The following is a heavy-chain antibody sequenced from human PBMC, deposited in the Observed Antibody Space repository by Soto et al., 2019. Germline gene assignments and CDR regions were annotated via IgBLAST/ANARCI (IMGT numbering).Heavy chain of an antibody. CDR1: GGSFSGYY. CDR3: ARANYDILTGYRP. CDR2: INHSGST. D-gene: IGHD3-9*01. Sequence: PSETLSLTCAVYGGSFSGYYWSWIRQPPGKGLEWIGEINHSGSTNYNPSLKSRVTISVDTSKNQFSLKLSSVTAADTAVYYCARANYDILTGYRPGGQGTLVTVSS. J-gene: IGHJ4*02. V-gene: IGHV4-34*01.